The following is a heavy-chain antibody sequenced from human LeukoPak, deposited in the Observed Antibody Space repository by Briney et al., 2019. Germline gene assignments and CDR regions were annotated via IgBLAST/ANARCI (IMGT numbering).Heavy chain of an antibody. J-gene: IGHJ5*02. V-gene: IGHV1-69*13. CDR3: ARARIYCSSTSCYSNWFDP. CDR1: GCTFSSYA. Sequence: SVKVSCKASGCTFSSYAISWVRQAPAQGLEWMAAIIPIFGTANYAQKFQGRVTITADEYTRTAYMELSSLRSEDTAVYYCARARIYCSSTSCYSNWFDPWGQGTLVTVSS. CDR2: IIPIFGTA. D-gene: IGHD2-2*01.